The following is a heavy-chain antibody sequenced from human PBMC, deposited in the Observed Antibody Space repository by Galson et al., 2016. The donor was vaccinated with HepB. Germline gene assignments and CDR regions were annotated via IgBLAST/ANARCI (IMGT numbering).Heavy chain of an antibody. D-gene: IGHD2-15*01. Sequence: SETLSLTCTVSGGSISSGNYYWSWVRQPPGKRLEWIGDIYYSGTTNYKPSLKSRVTISVDTSKNQFSLRLSSVTAADTAVDYCARMDPALISGFDYWGQGTLVTGAS. V-gene: IGHV4-61*01. CDR2: IYYSGTT. J-gene: IGHJ4*02. CDR3: ARMDPALISGFDY. CDR1: GGSISSGNYY.